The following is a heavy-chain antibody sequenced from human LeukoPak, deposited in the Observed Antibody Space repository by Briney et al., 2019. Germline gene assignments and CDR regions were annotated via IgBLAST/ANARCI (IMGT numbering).Heavy chain of an antibody. J-gene: IGHJ4*02. D-gene: IGHD3-9*01. CDR1: GFTFSSYA. CDR3: AKTGKRGYYDILTGSRLDY. CDR2: ISGSGGST. Sequence: GGSLRLSCAASGFTFSSYAMSWVREAPGEGVEWGSAISGSGGSTYYADSVKGHFTISRDNSKNTLYLQMNSLRAEDTAVYYCAKTGKRGYYDILTGSRLDYWGQGTLVTVSS. V-gene: IGHV3-23*01.